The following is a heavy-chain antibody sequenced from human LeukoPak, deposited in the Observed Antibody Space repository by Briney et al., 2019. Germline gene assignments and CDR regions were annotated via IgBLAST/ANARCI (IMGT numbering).Heavy chain of an antibody. CDR2: ISGSGGNT. J-gene: IGHJ4*02. CDR1: GFSFGSFT. Sequence: GGSLRLSCAASGFSFGSFTMSWVRQAPGKGLEWVLDISGSGGNTYYADSVKGRSTISRDNSKNTLYLQMNSLRAEDTAIYYCARAGSISWYDYWGQGTLVTVSS. V-gene: IGHV3-23*01. CDR3: ARAGSISWYDY. D-gene: IGHD6-13*01.